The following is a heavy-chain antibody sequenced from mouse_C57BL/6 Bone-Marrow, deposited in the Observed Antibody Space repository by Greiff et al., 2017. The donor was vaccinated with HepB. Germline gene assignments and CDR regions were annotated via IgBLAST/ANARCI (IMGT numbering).Heavy chain of an antibody. CDR3: TRSEDGYYFYYAMDY. CDR2: IDPETGGT. Sequence: QVQLQQSGAELVRPGASVTLSCKASGYTFTDYEMHWVKQTPVQGLEWIGAIDPETGGTAYNQKFKGKAILTADKSSSTAYMELRSLTSEDSAVYYCTRSEDGYYFYYAMDYWGQGTSVTVSS. D-gene: IGHD2-3*01. J-gene: IGHJ4*01. V-gene: IGHV1-15*01. CDR1: GYTFTDYE.